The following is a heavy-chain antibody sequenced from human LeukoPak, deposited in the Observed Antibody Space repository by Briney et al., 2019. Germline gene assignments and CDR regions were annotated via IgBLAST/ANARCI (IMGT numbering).Heavy chain of an antibody. CDR2: INPNSGGT. CDR1: GYTFTGDY. D-gene: IGHD2-2*01. J-gene: IGHJ6*02. V-gene: IGHV1-2*02. Sequence: ASVKVSCKASGYTFTGDYMHWVRQAPGQGLEWMGWINPNSGGTNYAQKFQGRVTMTRDTSISTAYMELSRLRSDDTAVYYCARGYCSSTSCYFRHYSYYGMDVWGQGTTVTVSS. CDR3: ARGYCSSTSCYFRHYSYYGMDV.